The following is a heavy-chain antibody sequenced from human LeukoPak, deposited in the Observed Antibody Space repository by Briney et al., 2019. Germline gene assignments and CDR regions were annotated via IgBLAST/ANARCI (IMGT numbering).Heavy chain of an antibody. Sequence: PGGSLRLSCAASGFTFSSYAMSWVRQAPGKGLVWVSRINSDGSSTSYADSVKGRFTISRDNAKNTLYLQINSLRAEDTAVYYCARRGAAAGTTDYWGQGTLVTVSS. CDR3: ARRGAAAGTTDY. V-gene: IGHV3-74*01. J-gene: IGHJ4*02. CDR2: INSDGSST. D-gene: IGHD6-13*01. CDR1: GFTFSSYA.